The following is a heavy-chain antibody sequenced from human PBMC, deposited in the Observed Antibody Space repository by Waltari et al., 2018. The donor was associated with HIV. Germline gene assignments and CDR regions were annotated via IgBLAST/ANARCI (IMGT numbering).Heavy chain of an antibody. CDR1: GYTFPSYP. D-gene: IGHD3-10*01. CDR3: ARDLYMGRGVISDY. CDR2: ISTNNGNT. V-gene: IGHV1-18*01. J-gene: IGHJ4*02. Sequence: QVQLLQSGAEVKTPGASVKVSCKASGYTFPSYPINCVRQAPGQRPEWMGWISTNNGNTNYEQKFQGRVTMTTDASTSTVYMELRSLRSDDTAIYYCARDLYMGRGVISDYWGQGTLVTVSS.